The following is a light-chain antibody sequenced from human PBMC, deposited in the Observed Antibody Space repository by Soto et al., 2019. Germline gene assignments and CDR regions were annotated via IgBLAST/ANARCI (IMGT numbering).Light chain of an antibody. J-gene: IGKJ1*01. Sequence: IVLTQSPVSLSLSPRERATLFCRASQSVNSNYLAWYQQKPGQAPRLLLYGASSRATGIPERFSGRWSGTDFTLTIPRLEPEDFAVYYCKQYGGVPRTFGQGTKVE. CDR1: QSVNSNY. CDR3: KQYGGVPRT. CDR2: GAS. V-gene: IGKV3-20*01.